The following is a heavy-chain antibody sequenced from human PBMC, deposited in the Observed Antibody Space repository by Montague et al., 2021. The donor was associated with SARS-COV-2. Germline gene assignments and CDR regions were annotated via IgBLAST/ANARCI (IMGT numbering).Heavy chain of an antibody. V-gene: IGHV4-34*01. CDR2: VDRSGTA. CDR3: ARGRDSGTYFGAKYYFQYGLDV. CDR1: DGSVSAYF. D-gene: IGHD3-10*01. Sequence: SETLSLTCDFSDGSVSAYFWSWVRQLPGKGLEWIGQVDRSGTAHYSPSXXSGLTLSVDTSNNQVSLNLTSVTATDTATYYCARGRDSGTYFGAKYYFQYGLDVWGQGTTVTVSS. J-gene: IGHJ6*02.